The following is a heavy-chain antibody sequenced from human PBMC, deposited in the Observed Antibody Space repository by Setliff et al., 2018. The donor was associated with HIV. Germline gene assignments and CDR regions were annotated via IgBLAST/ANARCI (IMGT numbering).Heavy chain of an antibody. V-gene: IGHV3-21*01. CDR1: GFTFSSYS. CDR3: AIDHVTNIAESGYGYTRIDP. D-gene: IGHD5-18*01. J-gene: IGHJ5*02. CDR2: ISSSSSYI. Sequence: PGGSLRLSCAASGFTFSSYSMNWVRQAPGKGLEWVSSISSSSSYIYYADSVKGRFTISRDNAKNSLYLQMNSLRAEDTAVYYCAIDHVTNIAESGYGYTRIDPWGPGISVTVSS.